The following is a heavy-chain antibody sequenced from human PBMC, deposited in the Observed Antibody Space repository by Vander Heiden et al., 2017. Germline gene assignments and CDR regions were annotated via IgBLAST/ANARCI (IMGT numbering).Heavy chain of an antibody. J-gene: IGHJ3*02. Sequence: EVQLVESGRGLVQPGSSLRLSCAASGFTFDDYAMHWVRQAQGKGLEWVSCISWNRGSIGYADSVKGRFTISRDNAKNSLYLQMNSLRAEDTALYYCAKDKQGYSSGWYALVDAFDIWGQGTMVTVSS. V-gene: IGHV3-9*01. CDR2: ISWNRGSI. CDR3: AKDKQGYSSGWYALVDAFDI. D-gene: IGHD6-19*01. CDR1: GFTFDDYA.